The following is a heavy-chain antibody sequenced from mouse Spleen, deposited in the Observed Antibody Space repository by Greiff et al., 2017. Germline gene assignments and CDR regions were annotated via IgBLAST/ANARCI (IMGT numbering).Heavy chain of an antibody. CDR2: IWSGGST. D-gene: IGHD1-1*01. V-gene: IGHV2-2*01. CDR3: ARKGYYDGSPAWFAY. CDR1: GFSLTSYG. J-gene: IGHJ3*01. Sequence: VQLQESGPGLVQPSQSLSITCTVSGFSLTSYGVHWVRQSPGKGLEWLGVIWSGGSTDYNAAFISRLSISKDNSKSQVFFKMNSLQADDTAIYYCARKGYYDGSPAWFAYWGQGTLVTVSA.